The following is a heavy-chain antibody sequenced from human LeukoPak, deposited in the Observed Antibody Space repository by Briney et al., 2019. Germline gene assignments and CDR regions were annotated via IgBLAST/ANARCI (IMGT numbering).Heavy chain of an antibody. D-gene: IGHD3-22*01. Sequence: GGSLRFSCTASGFTFSNFWMSWVRQAPGKGLEWVANIKNDGSEKLYGDAVKGRITISRDNAKRSLFLQMNSLRAEDTAVFYCARYYDTSGYFDYWGQGTLVTVSS. J-gene: IGHJ4*02. CDR2: IKNDGSEK. CDR1: GFTFSNFW. V-gene: IGHV3-7*01. CDR3: ARYYDTSGYFDY.